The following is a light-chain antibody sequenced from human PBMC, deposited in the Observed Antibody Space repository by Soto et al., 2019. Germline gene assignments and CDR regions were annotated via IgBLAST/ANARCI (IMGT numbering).Light chain of an antibody. Sequence: EIVVTPSPATLSVAPGERATFSCMASQSVSSNLAWYQQKHGQAPRLLIYGESIRATGIPARFSGSGSGKDFTLTISDVQNEDFALYYCNQRQSWPRTFGKGTKVDIK. CDR1: QSVSSN. V-gene: IGKV3-15*01. CDR2: GES. CDR3: NQRQSWPRT. J-gene: IGKJ1*01.